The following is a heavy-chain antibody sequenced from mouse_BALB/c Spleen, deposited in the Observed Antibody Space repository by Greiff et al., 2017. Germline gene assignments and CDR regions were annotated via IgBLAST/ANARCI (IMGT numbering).Heavy chain of an antibody. J-gene: IGHJ4*01. CDR3: TRRGMITDYDAMDY. Sequence: QVQLQQPGAELVKPGASVKLSCKASGYTFTSYYMYWVKQRPGQGLEWIGGINPSNGGTNFNEKFKSKATLTVDKSSSTAYMQLSSLTSEDSAVYYCTRRGMITDYDAMDYWGQGTSVTVSS. CDR2: INPSNGGT. V-gene: IGHV1S81*02. CDR1: GYTFTSYY. D-gene: IGHD2-4*01.